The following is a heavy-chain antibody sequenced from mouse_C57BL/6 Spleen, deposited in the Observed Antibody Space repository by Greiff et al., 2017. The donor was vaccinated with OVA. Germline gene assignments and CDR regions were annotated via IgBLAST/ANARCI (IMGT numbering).Heavy chain of an antibody. D-gene: IGHD1-1*01. CDR3: ARSLITTVVEHFAY. CDR2: INPNNGGT. Sequence: VQLQQSGPELVKPGASVKISCKASGYTFTDYYMNWVKQSPGKSLEWIGDINPNNGGTSYNQKFKGKATLTVDKSSSTAYMELRSLTSEDSAVYYCARSLITTVVEHFAYWGQGTLVTVSA. V-gene: IGHV1-26*01. CDR1: GYTFTDYY. J-gene: IGHJ3*01.